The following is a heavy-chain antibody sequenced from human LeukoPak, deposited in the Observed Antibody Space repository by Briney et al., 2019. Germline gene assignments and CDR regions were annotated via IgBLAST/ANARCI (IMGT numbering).Heavy chain of an antibody. Sequence: PSETLSLTCAVYGGSFSGYYWSWIRQPPGKGLEWIGEINHSGSTNYNPSLKSRVTISVDTSKNQFSLKLSSVTAADTAVYYCARRGYYGSGSNRSFSVRRLSPYNWFDPWGQGTLVTVSS. V-gene: IGHV4-34*01. D-gene: IGHD3-10*01. CDR1: GGSFSGYY. CDR3: ARRGYYGSGSNRSFSVRRLSPYNWFDP. CDR2: INHSGST. J-gene: IGHJ5*02.